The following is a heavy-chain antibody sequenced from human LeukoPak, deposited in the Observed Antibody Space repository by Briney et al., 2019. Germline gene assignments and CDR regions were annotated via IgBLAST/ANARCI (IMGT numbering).Heavy chain of an antibody. CDR3: TRGVGQQLIPPDY. Sequence: GGSLRLSCAASGFTFSSYATSWFRQAPGKGLEWVGFIRSKTYGGTTGYAASVKDTFTISRDDSKSVVYLQMNSLKTEDTAFYYCTRGVGQQLIPPDYWGQGTLVAVSS. CDR1: GFTFSSYA. V-gene: IGHV3-49*03. CDR2: IRSKTYGGTT. D-gene: IGHD6-13*01. J-gene: IGHJ4*02.